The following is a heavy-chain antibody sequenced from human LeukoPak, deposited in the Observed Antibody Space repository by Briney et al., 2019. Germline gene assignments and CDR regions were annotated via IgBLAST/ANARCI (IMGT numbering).Heavy chain of an antibody. CDR1: GFTFSSYG. CDR3: ANGAHMVVVTANDAFDI. J-gene: IGHJ3*02. V-gene: IGHV3-30*02. D-gene: IGHD2-21*02. CDR2: IRYDGSNE. Sequence: GGSLRLSCAASGFTFSSYGMHWVRQAPGKGLEWVAFIRYDGSNEYYADSVKGRFTISRDNSKNTLYLQMNSLRAEDTAVYYCANGAHMVVVTANDAFDIWGQGTMVTVSS.